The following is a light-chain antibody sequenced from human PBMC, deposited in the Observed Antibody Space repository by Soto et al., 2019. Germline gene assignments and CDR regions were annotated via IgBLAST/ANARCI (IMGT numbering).Light chain of an antibody. Sequence: QSVLTQPASVSGSPGQSITISCTGTSSDVGGYNYVSWYQQHPGKAPKLMIYEVSNRPSGVSNRFSGSKSGNTASLTISRLQAEDEADYYCSSYTSSSRVVFGGGTKLTVL. J-gene: IGLJ2*01. CDR2: EVS. V-gene: IGLV2-14*01. CDR3: SSYTSSSRVV. CDR1: SSDVGGYNY.